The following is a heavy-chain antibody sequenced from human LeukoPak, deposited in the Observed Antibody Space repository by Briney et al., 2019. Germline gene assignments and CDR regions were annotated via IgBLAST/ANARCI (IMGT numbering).Heavy chain of an antibody. Sequence: ASVKVSCKASGYTFTSYDINWVRRATGQGLEWMGWMNPNSGNTGYAQKLQGRVTMTRNTSISTAYMEPSSLRSEDTAVYYCAVLELIVRENWGQGTLVTVSS. V-gene: IGHV1-8*01. CDR2: MNPNSGNT. CDR3: AVLELIVREN. CDR1: GYTFTSYD. J-gene: IGHJ4*02. D-gene: IGHD3-3*02.